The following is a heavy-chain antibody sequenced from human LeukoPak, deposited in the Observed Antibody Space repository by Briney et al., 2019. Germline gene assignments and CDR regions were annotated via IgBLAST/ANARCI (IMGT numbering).Heavy chain of an antibody. CDR1: GVSITSYY. J-gene: IGHJ4*02. V-gene: IGHV4-59*01. Sequence: SETLSLTCTVSGVSITSYYWSWIRQPPGKGLEWIGYISYSGSTNYNPSLKSRITILVDTSKNQLSLKLSSVTAADTAVYYCARDQGYLDFWGQGTLVTVSS. CDR2: ISYSGST. D-gene: IGHD2-15*01. CDR3: ARDQGYLDF.